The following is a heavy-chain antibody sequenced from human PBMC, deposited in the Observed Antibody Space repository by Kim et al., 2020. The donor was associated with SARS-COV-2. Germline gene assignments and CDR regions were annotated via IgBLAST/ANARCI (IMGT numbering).Heavy chain of an antibody. CDR2: ISYSGQT. J-gene: IGHJ4*02. CDR1: GDSITSRNYY. CDR3: ARQSGVLRNYYFDT. Sequence: SETLSLTCAVSGDSITSRNYYWGWIRQSPGEAPNWLGSISYSGQTSHDPSLMGRVTISAGTSKNQFTLRLNSVTAADTCIYYCARQSGVLRNYYFDTGVQGSLVSVHS. D-gene: IGHD1-26*01. V-gene: IGHV4-39*01.